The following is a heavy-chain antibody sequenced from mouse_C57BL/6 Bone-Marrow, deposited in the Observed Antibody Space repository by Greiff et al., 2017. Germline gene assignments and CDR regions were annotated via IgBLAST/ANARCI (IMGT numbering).Heavy chain of an antibody. Sequence: QVQLQQPGAELVKPGASVKMSCKASGYTFTSYWITWVKQRPGQGLEWIGDIYPTSGRTNYNVKFKSKAILTVDTSSNTAYMQLSSLTSEDFAVFYCAISGPLGRSFDYWGQGTTLTVSS. CDR2: IYPTSGRT. D-gene: IGHD4-1*01. CDR3: AISGPLGRSFDY. V-gene: IGHV1-55*01. J-gene: IGHJ2*01. CDR1: GYTFTSYW.